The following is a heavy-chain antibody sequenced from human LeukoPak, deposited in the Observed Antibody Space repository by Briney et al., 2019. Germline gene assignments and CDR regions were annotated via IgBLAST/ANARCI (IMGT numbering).Heavy chain of an antibody. J-gene: IGHJ6*03. V-gene: IGHV4-4*07. D-gene: IGHD3-3*01. CDR1: GGSISSYY. Sequence: NPSETLSLTCTVSGGSISSYYWSWIRQPAGKGLEWIGRVYTSGSTNYNPSLKSRVTMSVDTSKNQFSLKLSSVTAADTAVYYCARDSIYGAYYYYMDVWGKGTTVTISS. CDR2: VYTSGST. CDR3: ARDSIYGAYYYYMDV.